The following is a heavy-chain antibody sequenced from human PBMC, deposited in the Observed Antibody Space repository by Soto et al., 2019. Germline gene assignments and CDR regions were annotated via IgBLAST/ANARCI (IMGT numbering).Heavy chain of an antibody. CDR2: INHSGST. V-gene: IGHV4-34*01. CDR1: GGSLSGYY. Sequence: PSETLSLTCAVYGGSLSGYYWSWIRQPPGKGLEWIGEINHSGSTNYNPSLKSRVTISVDTSKNQFSLKLSSVTAADTAVYYCARGPSFGYSYGYYYFDYWGQGTLVTVSS. D-gene: IGHD5-18*01. J-gene: IGHJ4*02. CDR3: ARGPSFGYSYGYYYFDY.